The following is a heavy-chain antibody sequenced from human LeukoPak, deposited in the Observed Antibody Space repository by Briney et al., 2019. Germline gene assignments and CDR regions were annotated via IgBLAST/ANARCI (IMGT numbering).Heavy chain of an antibody. J-gene: IGHJ6*02. D-gene: IGHD2-21*01. CDR1: GFTFSTYA. Sequence: GGSLRLSCAGSGFTFSTYALSWVRQAPGNGLEWVAGIGGSGGSTYSADSVKGRFTISRHNSKNTLYLQMNSLKAEDTAVYYCAKGESTLAYYGMDVWGQGTTVAVSS. V-gene: IGHV3-23*01. CDR2: IGGSGGST. CDR3: AKGESTLAYYGMDV.